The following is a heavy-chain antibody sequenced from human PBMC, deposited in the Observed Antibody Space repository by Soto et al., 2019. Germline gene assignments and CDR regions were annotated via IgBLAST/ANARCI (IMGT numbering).Heavy chain of an antibody. CDR1: GYRFTAYY. V-gene: IGHV1-2*02. J-gene: IGHJ3*02. D-gene: IGHD3-3*01. CDR2: INPATGAA. CDR3: ARGGGVGVAGSAAFDM. Sequence: QLHLVQSGAVVKKPGASVTVSCSASGYRFTAYYMHWVRQAPGRGLEWMGGINPATGAAKYTQTFQGKVTMTRDTSASTIFRELGGLKSEDKAVFYCARGGGVGVAGSAAFDMWGQGTLVTVSS.